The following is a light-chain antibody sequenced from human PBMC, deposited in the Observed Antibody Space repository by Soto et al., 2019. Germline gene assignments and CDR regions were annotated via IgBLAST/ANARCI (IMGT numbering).Light chain of an antibody. V-gene: IGKV3-20*01. CDR3: QQSPGT. CDR1: QSVNSRY. Sequence: MVLTQSPGNLSLSAGERATLSCRASQSVNSRYLAWYQQKPGQAPRLVIYGAFTRATGIPDRFISSGSGTDFSLTISRLEPEDFAVYYCQQSPGTFGQGPRWIS. CDR2: GAF. J-gene: IGKJ1*01.